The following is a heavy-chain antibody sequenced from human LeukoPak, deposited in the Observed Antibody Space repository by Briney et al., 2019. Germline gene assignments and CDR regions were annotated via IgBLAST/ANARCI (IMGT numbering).Heavy chain of an antibody. J-gene: IGHJ4*02. CDR1: GGSFSGYY. Sequence: SETLSLTCAVYGGSFSGYYWSWIRQPPGKGLEWIGEINHSGSTNYNPSLKSRVTISVDTSKNQFSLKLSSVTAADTAVYYCGRGPTIISFDYWGRGPLVPVSS. CDR2: INHSGST. D-gene: IGHD1-26*01. CDR3: GRGPTIISFDY. V-gene: IGHV4-34*01.